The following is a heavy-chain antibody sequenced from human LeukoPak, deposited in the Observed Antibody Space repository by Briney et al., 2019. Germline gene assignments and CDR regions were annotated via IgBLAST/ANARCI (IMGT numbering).Heavy chain of an antibody. CDR2: INQNGSET. D-gene: IGHD3-22*01. CDR3: ARKKYYYDSSTYGWFDP. Sequence: PGGSLRLSCAASGFTLSTYWMTWVRQAPGKGLEWLANINQNGSETYYMDSVKGRFTIYRDNAKNSLYLQMNSLRVEDTAVYYCARKKYYYDSSTYGWFDPWGQGTLVTVS. CDR1: GFTLSTYW. J-gene: IGHJ5*02. V-gene: IGHV3-7*01.